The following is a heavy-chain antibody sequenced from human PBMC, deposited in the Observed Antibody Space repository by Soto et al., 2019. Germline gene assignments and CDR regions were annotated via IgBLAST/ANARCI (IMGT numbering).Heavy chain of an antibody. D-gene: IGHD2-15*01. V-gene: IGHV3-23*01. CDR2: ITADGGT. J-gene: IGHJ3*02. CDR3: APHVSCSGGSCQYDAFAI. CDR1: EFTVSGHA. Sequence: EVQVLESGGGLVQPGGSLRLSCEGSEFTVSGHAMTWIRLAPGKGPEWVSTITADGGTYYADSVKGRFAMSRDTSENTLYLQMNSLGAEDTAAYYCAPHVSCSGGSCQYDAFAIRGQGTMVTVSS.